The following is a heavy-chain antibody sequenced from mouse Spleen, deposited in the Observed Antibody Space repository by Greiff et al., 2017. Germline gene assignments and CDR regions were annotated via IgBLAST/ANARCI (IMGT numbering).Heavy chain of an antibody. CDR1: GYTFTDYY. CDR2: INPNNGGT. CDR3: ARQGSFDY. V-gene: IGHV1-26*01. Sequence: EVQLQQSGPELVKPGASVKISCKASGYTFTDYYMNWVKQSHGKSLEWIGDINPNNGGTSYNQKFKGKATLTVDKSSSTAYMELRSLTSEDSAVYYCARQGSFDYWGQGTILTVSS. J-gene: IGHJ2*01.